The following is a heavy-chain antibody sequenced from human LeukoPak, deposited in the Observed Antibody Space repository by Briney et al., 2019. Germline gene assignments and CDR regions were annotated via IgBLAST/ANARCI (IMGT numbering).Heavy chain of an antibody. Sequence: SETLSLTCTVSGGSISSYYWSWIRQPPGKGLEWIGYIYYSGSTNYNPSLKSRVTISVDTSKNQFSLKLSSVTAADTAVYYCARLYCSSTSCYSSSDYWGQGTLVTVSS. V-gene: IGHV4-59*08. J-gene: IGHJ4*02. CDR1: GGSISSYY. CDR3: ARLYCSSTSCYSSSDY. CDR2: IYYSGST. D-gene: IGHD2-2*01.